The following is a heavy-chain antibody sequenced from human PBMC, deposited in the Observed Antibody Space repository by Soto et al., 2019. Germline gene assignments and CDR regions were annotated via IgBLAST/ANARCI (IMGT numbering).Heavy chain of an antibody. D-gene: IGHD1-1*01. V-gene: IGHV1-46*01. Sequence: QVQLVQSGAEVKKPGASVKVSCKASGYTFTSYYMHWVRQAPGQGLEWMGIINPSGGSTSYAQKFQGRVTMTRDTSTSTVYMELSSLRSEDTAVYYCAREANERESVLSYHYYYYGMDVWGQGTTVTVSS. CDR3: AREANERESVLSYHYYYYGMDV. CDR1: GYTFTSYY. J-gene: IGHJ6*02. CDR2: INPSGGST.